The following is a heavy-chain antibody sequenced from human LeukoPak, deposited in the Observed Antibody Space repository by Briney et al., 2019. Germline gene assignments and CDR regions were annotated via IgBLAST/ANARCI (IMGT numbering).Heavy chain of an antibody. V-gene: IGHV3-73*01. D-gene: IGHD2-15*01. CDR1: GFTFSGSA. Sequence: PGGSLRLSCAASGFTFSGSAMHWVRQASGKGLEWVGRIRSKANSYATAYAASVKGRFTISRDDSKNTAYLQMNSLKTEDTAVYYCISTTPLYCSGGSCYTRGAYYFDYWGQGTLVTVSS. CDR3: ISTTPLYCSGGSCYTRGAYYFDY. J-gene: IGHJ4*02. CDR2: IRSKANSYAT.